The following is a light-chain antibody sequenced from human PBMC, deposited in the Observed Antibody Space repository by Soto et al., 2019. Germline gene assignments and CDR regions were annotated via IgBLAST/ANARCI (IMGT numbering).Light chain of an antibody. CDR2: EVS. CDR3: SSYTSSGTYV. CDR1: SSDVGGYNY. V-gene: IGLV2-14*01. Sequence: QSALTQPASVSGSPGQSITISCTGTSSDVGGYNYVSWYQQNPGKAPKLMIYEVSDRPSGVSDRFSGSKSGNTASLTISGLQAEDEADYYCSSYTSSGTYVFGTGTKLTV. J-gene: IGLJ1*01.